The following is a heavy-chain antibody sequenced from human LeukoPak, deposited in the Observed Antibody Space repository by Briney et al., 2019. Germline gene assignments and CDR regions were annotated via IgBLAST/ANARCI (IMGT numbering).Heavy chain of an antibody. CDR2: FDPEDGET. Sequence: GASVKVSCKVSGYTLTELSMHWVRQAPGKGLEWMGGFDPEDGETIYAQKFQGRVTMTEDTSTDTAYMELSSLRSEDTAVYYCATGVAAAAPNYYYYMDVWGKGTTVTVSS. CDR3: ATGVAAAAPNYYYYMDV. D-gene: IGHD6-13*01. J-gene: IGHJ6*03. CDR1: GYTLTELS. V-gene: IGHV1-24*01.